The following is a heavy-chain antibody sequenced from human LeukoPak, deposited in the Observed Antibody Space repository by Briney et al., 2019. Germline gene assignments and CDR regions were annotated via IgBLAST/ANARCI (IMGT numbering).Heavy chain of an antibody. D-gene: IGHD4-11*01. V-gene: IGHV3-23*01. Sequence: GGSLRLSCAASGFTFSSYAMSWGRQAPGKGLEWVSTINGGGVNTHYADSVGGRFTISRDNSKNTVFLQMNSLRAEDTAVYYCAKDLYSNYGPADYWGQGNLVTVSS. CDR3: AKDLYSNYGPADY. CDR2: INGGGVNT. J-gene: IGHJ4*02. CDR1: GFTFSSYA.